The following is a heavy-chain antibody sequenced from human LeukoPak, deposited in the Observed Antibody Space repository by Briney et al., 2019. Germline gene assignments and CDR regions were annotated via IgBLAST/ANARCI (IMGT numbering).Heavy chain of an antibody. CDR1: GYTFTGYY. CDR2: INPNSGGT. V-gene: IGHV1-2*02. J-gene: IGHJ4*02. Sequence: ASVKVSCKASGYTFTGYYMHWVRQAPGQGVEWMGWINPNSGGTNYAQKFQGSVTMTRDTSISTAYKELSRLRSDDTAVYYCARDRGSSVVVVTAEFEYWGQGTLVTVSS. CDR3: ARDRGSSVVVVTAEFEY. D-gene: IGHD2-21*02.